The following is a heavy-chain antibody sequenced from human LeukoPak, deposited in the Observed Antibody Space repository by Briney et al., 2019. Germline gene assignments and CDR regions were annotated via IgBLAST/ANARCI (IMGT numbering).Heavy chain of an antibody. V-gene: IGHV4-31*03. J-gene: IGHJ1*01. CDR2: IYYSGST. Sequence: SETLPLTCTVSGGSISSGGYYWSWIRQHPGKGLEWIGYIYYSGSTYYNPSLKSRVTISVDTSKNQFSLKLSSVTAADTAVYYCARGGPRYSQHWGQGTLVTVSS. CDR3: ARGGPRYSQH. CDR1: GGSISSGGYY.